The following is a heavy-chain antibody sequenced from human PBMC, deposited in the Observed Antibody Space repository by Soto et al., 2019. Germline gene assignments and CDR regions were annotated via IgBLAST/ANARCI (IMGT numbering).Heavy chain of an antibody. V-gene: IGHV4-39*01. CDR3: ARRPRKTYYYDSSGYSGGPG. Sequence: SETLSLTCTVSGGSISSSSYYWGWIRQPPGKGLEWIGSIYYSGSTYYNPSLKSRVTISVDTSKNQFSLKLSSVTAADTAVYYCARRPRKTYYYDSSGYSGGPGWGQGTLGTVSS. CDR1: GGSISSSSYY. J-gene: IGHJ4*02. CDR2: IYYSGST. D-gene: IGHD3-22*01.